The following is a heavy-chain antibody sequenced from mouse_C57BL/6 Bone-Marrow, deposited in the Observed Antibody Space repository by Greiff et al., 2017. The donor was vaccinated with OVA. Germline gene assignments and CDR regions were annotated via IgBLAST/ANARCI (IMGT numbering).Heavy chain of an antibody. CDR3: TRDYDGSSYPAWFAD. D-gene: IGHD1-1*01. Sequence: EVKLMESGEGLVKPGGSLKLSCAASGFTFSSYAMSWVRQTPEKRLEWVAYISSGGDSIYYADTVKGRFTISRDNARNTLYLQMSSLKAEDTDMDYCTRDYDGSSYPAWFADWGQGTLVTVSA. CDR1: GFTFSSYA. V-gene: IGHV5-9-1*02. J-gene: IGHJ3*01. CDR2: ISSGGDSI.